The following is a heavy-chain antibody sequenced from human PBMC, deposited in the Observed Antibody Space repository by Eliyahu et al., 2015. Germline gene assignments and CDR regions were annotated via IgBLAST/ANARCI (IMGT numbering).Heavy chain of an antibody. V-gene: IGHV4-34*01. CDR2: INHSGST. CDR1: XGSFSGYY. J-gene: IGHJ4*02. CDR3: ALLPAPHVPQFGFDY. Sequence: QVQLQQWGAGLLKPSETLSLTCAVXXGSFSGYYWSWXRQPPGKXLEWIGEINHSGSTNYNPSLKSRVTISVDTSKNQFSLKLSSVTAADTAVYYCALLPAPHVPQFGFDYWGQGTLVTVSS. D-gene: IGHD2-2*01.